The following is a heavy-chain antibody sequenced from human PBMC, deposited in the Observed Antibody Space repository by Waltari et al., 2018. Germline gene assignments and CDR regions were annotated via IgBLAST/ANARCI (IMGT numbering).Heavy chain of an antibody. CDR2: RNPRNGNT. J-gene: IGHJ4*02. D-gene: IGHD3-10*01. Sequence: QVQLVQSGAEVKEPGASVKVSCKASGYTFSTYDINWVRQATGQGLEWMGWRNPRNGNTGQETKFKARVTMTRNTSRSPAYMERGSLGSDDTAVYYCARGSRLGSGTFFPTATDNWAQGTPVTVSS. CDR3: ARGSRLGSGTFFPTATDN. V-gene: IGHV1-8*01. CDR1: GYTFSTYD.